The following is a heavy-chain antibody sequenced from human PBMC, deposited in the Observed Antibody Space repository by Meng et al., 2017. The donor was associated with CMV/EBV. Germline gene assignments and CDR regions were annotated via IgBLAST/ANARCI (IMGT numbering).Heavy chain of an antibody. Sequence: ASVKVSCKASGYTFTSYDVNWVRQATGQGLEWMGWMNPNSGNTGYAQKFQGRVTITRNTSISTAYMELSSLRSEDTAVYYCARDLERGPYCSSTSCYENWFDPWGQGTLVTVSS. D-gene: IGHD2-2*01. J-gene: IGHJ5*02. V-gene: IGHV1-8*03. CDR3: ARDLERGPYCSSTSCYENWFDP. CDR2: MNPNSGNT. CDR1: GYTFTSYD.